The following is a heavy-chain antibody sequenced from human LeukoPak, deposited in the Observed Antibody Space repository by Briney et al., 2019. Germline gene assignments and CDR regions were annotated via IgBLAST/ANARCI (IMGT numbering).Heavy chain of an antibody. D-gene: IGHD1-14*01. V-gene: IGHV4-34*01. J-gene: IGHJ6*03. CDR3: ARGRGRIHYYMDV. CDR2: INHSGST. CDR1: GGSFSGYY. Sequence: SETLSLTCAVYGGSFSGYYWSWIRQPPGKGLEWIGEINHSGSTNYNPSLKSRVTISVDTSKNQFSLKLSSVTAADTAVYYCARGRGRIHYYMDVWGKGTTVTVSS.